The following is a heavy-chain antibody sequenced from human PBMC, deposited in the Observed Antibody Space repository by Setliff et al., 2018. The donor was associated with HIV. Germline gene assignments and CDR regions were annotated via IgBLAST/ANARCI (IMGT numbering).Heavy chain of an antibody. CDR1: GGSISSYY. Sequence: SLTCTVSGGSISSYYWNWIRLPPGKGLEWIGYIYYSGVTNYNPSLKSRVTISLDTSKNQFSLKLTSVTAADTAVYYCARDTSGGYWGQGTLVTVSS. CDR2: IYYSGVT. CDR3: ARDTSGGY. D-gene: IGHD3-10*01. J-gene: IGHJ4*02. V-gene: IGHV4-59*01.